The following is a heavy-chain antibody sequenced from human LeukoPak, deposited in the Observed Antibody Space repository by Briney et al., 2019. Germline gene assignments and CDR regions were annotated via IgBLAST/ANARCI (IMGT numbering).Heavy chain of an antibody. D-gene: IGHD3-10*01. Sequence: SETLSLTCTVSGGSISSSYWSWIRQPPGKGLEWIGYTSYSGSTDYNPSLKSRVIISVDTSKNQFSLKLRSMTAADTAVYYCARHLVVGRFDPWGQGTLVTVSS. J-gene: IGHJ5*02. CDR3: ARHLVVGRFDP. V-gene: IGHV4-59*08. CDR2: TSYSGST. CDR1: GGSISSSY.